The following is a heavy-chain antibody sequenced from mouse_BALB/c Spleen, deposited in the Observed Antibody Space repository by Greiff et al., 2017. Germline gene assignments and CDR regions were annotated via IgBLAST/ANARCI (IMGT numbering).Heavy chain of an antibody. J-gene: IGHJ3*01. CDR3: TRGDEAWFAY. Sequence: QVQLQQSGAELVKPGASVKLSCKASGYTFTSYYMYWVKQRPGQGLEWIGEINPSDGGTNFNEKFKSKATLTVDKSSSTAYMQLSSLTSEDSAVYYCTRGDEAWFAYWGQGTLVTVSA. D-gene: IGHD3-3*01. CDR2: INPSDGGT. CDR1: GYTFTSYY. V-gene: IGHV1S81*02.